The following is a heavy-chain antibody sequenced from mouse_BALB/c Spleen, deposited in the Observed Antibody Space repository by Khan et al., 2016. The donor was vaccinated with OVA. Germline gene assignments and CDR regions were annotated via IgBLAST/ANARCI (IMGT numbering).Heavy chain of an antibody. J-gene: IGHJ3*01. CDR2: IYPGNTDT. CDR3: TRRNWDVAWFAY. D-gene: IGHD4-1*01. V-gene: IGHV1-5*01. Sequence: VQLQQSGTVLARPGASVKMSCKASGYTFTSYWMHWVKQRPGQGLEWIGDIYPGNTDTNYNQKFKGKAKLTAVTSTSTAYMELYSLTNEDSAVYDCTRRNWDVAWFAYWGQGTLVTVSA. CDR1: GYTFTSYW.